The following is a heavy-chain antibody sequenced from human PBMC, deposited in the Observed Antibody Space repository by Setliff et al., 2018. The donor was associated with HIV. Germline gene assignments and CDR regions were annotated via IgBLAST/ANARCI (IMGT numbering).Heavy chain of an antibody. CDR1: RGSISTYY. Sequence: SETLSLTCTVSRGSISTYYWSWIRQPPGKGLEWIGYIYYSGSTNYNPSLKSRVTISLDTSKNQFSLNLSSVSAADTSLYYCSRHGTYYNLFDYWGQGRPVTVSS. V-gene: IGHV4-59*08. CDR3: SRHGTYYNLFDY. D-gene: IGHD3-10*01. J-gene: IGHJ4*02. CDR2: IYYSGST.